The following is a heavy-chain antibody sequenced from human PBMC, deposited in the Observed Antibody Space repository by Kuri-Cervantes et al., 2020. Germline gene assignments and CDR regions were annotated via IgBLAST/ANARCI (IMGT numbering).Heavy chain of an antibody. D-gene: IGHD3-22*01. Sequence: ASVKVSCKASGYTFTSYDINWVRQATGQGLGWMGWMNPNSGNTGYAQKFQGRVTMTRNTSISTAYMELSSLRSDDTAVYYCARVSDYYDSSGYYSYWGQGTLVTVSS. CDR2: MNPNSGNT. CDR3: ARVSDYYDSSGYYSY. J-gene: IGHJ4*02. V-gene: IGHV1-8*01. CDR1: GYTFTSYD.